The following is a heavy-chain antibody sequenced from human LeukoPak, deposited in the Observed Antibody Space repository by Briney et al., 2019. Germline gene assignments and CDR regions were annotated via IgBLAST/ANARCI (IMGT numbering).Heavy chain of an antibody. D-gene: IGHD2-2*01. Sequence: GGSLRLSCAASGFTFSSYSMNWVRQAPGKGLEWVSSISSSSSYIYYADSVKGRFTISRDNSKNTLYLQMNSLRAEDTAVYYCAKATKYQMLPDYFDYWGQGTLVTVSS. CDR2: ISSSSSYI. J-gene: IGHJ4*02. V-gene: IGHV3-21*04. CDR1: GFTFSSYS. CDR3: AKATKYQMLPDYFDY.